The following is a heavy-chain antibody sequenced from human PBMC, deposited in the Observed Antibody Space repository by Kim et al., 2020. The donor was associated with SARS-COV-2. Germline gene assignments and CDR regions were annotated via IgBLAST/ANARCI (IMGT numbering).Heavy chain of an antibody. D-gene: IGHD3-22*01. CDR1: GGSITSSSYY. J-gene: IGHJ4*02. CDR2: IYTSGST. V-gene: IGHV4-61*02. Sequence: SETLSLTCTLSGGSITSSSYYWNWMRQPAGKGLEWIGRIYTSGSTNYNPSLKSRVAISVDSSKNQFSLKLTSVTAADTGVYYCASAYYYDSGGSLDYWGQGTLVTVAS. CDR3: ASAYYYDSGGSLDY.